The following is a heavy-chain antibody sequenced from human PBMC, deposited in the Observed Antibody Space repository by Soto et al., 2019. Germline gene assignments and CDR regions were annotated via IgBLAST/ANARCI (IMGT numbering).Heavy chain of an antibody. J-gene: IGHJ6*02. Sequence: QVQLVQSGAEVKKPGSSVKVSCKASGGTFSSYAISWVRQAPGQGLEWMGGIIPIFGTANYAQKFQGRVTITADESTSTAYMELSSLRSEDTAVYYCAREDYYDSSGYHKTPRYYYGMDVWGQGTTVTVSS. CDR3: AREDYYDSSGYHKTPRYYYGMDV. V-gene: IGHV1-69*01. D-gene: IGHD3-22*01. CDR2: IIPIFGTA. CDR1: GGTFSSYA.